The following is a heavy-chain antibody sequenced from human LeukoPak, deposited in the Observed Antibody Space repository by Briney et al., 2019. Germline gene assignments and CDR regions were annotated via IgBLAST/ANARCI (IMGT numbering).Heavy chain of an antibody. V-gene: IGHV4-30-2*01. J-gene: IGHJ4*02. Sequence: SQTLSLTCSVSGGSLSSGGYSWSWIRQPPGKGLEWIGYIYHSGSTYYNPSLKSRVTISVDRSKNQFSLKLNSVTAADTAVYSCARGSGLTRTTLLYWGQGILVTVSS. D-gene: IGHD1-7*01. CDR2: IYHSGST. CDR3: ARGSGLTRTTLLY. CDR1: GGSLSSGGYS.